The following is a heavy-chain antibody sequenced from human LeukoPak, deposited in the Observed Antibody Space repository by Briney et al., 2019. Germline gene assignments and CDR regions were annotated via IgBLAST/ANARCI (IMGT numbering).Heavy chain of an antibody. CDR3: AKDPPPIAAAPNGYYFDY. D-gene: IGHD6-13*01. J-gene: IGHJ4*02. CDR2: INLDGSST. Sequence: QSGGSLRLSCAASGFTFSNYRMHWVRQAPGKGLVWVSRINLDGSSTTYSDSVKGRFTISRDNAKNTLYLQMNSLRAEDTAVYYCAKDPPPIAAAPNGYYFDYWGQGTLVTVSS. V-gene: IGHV3-74*01. CDR1: GFTFSNYR.